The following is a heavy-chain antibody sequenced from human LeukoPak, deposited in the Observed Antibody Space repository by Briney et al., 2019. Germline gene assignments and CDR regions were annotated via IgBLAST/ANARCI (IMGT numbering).Heavy chain of an antibody. V-gene: IGHV4-34*01. CDR3: ARHSPLRVGALDS. D-gene: IGHD1-26*01. CDR2: INHSGST. CDR1: GGSFSGYY. J-gene: IGHJ4*02. Sequence: PSETLSLTCAVYGGSFSGYYWSWIRQPPGKGLEWIGEINHSGSTNYNPSLKSRVTISVDTSKNQFSPKVTSVTAADTAVYYCARHSPLRVGALDSWGQGTLVTVSS.